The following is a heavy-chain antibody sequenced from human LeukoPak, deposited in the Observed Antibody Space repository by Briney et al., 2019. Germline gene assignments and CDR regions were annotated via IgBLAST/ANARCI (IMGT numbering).Heavy chain of an antibody. V-gene: IGHV4-59*11. CDR3: ARAHWQQLVRVHYYYMDV. CDR2: IYYSEST. CDR1: GGSISSHY. D-gene: IGHD6-13*01. Sequence: SETLSLTCTVSGGSISSHYWSWIRQPPGKGLEWIGFIYYSESTNYNPSLKSRVTISVDTSKNQFSLKLSSVTAADTAVYYCARAHWQQLVRVHYYYMDVWGKGTTVTVSS. J-gene: IGHJ6*03.